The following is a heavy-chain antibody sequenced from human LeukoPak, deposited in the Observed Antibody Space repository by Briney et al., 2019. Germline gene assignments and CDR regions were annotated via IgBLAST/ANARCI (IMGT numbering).Heavy chain of an antibody. Sequence: SVKVSCQAAGYTFTSYRISWVRQAPGQGLEWMGRIIPIFGTAHYAQKFQGRKPITTDASTSTAYMELSSLRSEDTAVYYCARDAPSDSGYAASPYYFDYWGQGTLVTVSS. CDR1: GYTFTSYR. D-gene: IGHD5-12*01. V-gene: IGHV1-69*05. CDR3: ARDAPSDSGYAASPYYFDY. J-gene: IGHJ4*02. CDR2: IIPIFGTA.